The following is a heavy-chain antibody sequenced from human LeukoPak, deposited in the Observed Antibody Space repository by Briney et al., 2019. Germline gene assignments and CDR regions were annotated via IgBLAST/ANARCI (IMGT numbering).Heavy chain of an antibody. Sequence: PGGFLRLSCAASGFDFEDYAIHWVRQVPGKGLEWVSGVSWNSGAKAYADSVRGRFTISRDNAKNSLYLQMNSLRAEDMAVYFCARDKETYSNPLGYWGQGTLVTVSS. CDR1: GFDFEDYA. CDR2: VSWNSGAK. CDR3: ARDKETYSNPLGY. J-gene: IGHJ4*02. V-gene: IGHV3-9*03. D-gene: IGHD4-11*01.